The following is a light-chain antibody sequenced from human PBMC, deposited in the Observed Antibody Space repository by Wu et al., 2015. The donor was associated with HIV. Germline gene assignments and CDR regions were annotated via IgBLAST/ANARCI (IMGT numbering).Light chain of an antibody. CDR1: HDISSA. CDR2: DAS. J-gene: IGKJ4*01. CDR3: QQFSSYLLT. V-gene: IGKV1-13*02. Sequence: AIQLTQSPSSLSASVGDRVTITCRASHDISSALAWYQQKPGKAPNLLIYDASNLESGVPLRFSGSGSGTDFTLTISSLQPEDFATYYCQQFSSYLLTFGGGTKVEIK.